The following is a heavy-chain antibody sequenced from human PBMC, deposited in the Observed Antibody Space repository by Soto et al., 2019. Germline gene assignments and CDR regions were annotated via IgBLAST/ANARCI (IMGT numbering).Heavy chain of an antibody. CDR3: ARRRYGSGSLYNWFDP. V-gene: IGHV4-59*01. J-gene: IGHJ5*02. Sequence: SETLSLTCTVSGGSISGYFWSWMRQPPGKELEWIGYIYYSGSTNYNPSLKSRITMSVDSSKNQFSLKLSSVTAADTAVYYCARRRYGSGSLYNWFDPWGQGTLVTVSS. CDR2: IYYSGST. CDR1: GGSISGYF. D-gene: IGHD3-10*01.